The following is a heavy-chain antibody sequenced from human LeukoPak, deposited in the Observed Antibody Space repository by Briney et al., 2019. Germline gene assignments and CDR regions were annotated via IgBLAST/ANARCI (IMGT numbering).Heavy chain of an antibody. CDR2: ISSSVSTI. D-gene: IGHD1-26*01. CDR3: ARDRGSEFDY. Sequence: GGSLRLSCAASGFTFSTYSMNWVRQAPGKGLVWVAYISSSVSTIYYADSVKGRFTISRDNAWNSLYLQMNNLRDEDTAVYYCARDRGSEFDYWGQGTLVTVSS. V-gene: IGHV3-48*02. J-gene: IGHJ4*02. CDR1: GFTFSTYS.